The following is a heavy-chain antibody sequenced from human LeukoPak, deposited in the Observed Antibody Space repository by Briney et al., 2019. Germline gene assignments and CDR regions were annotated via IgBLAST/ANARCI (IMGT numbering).Heavy chain of an antibody. J-gene: IGHJ4*02. Sequence: GASVKVSCKASGYTFTGYYMHWVRHAPGQGLEWMGWINPNTGETNSAQKFQGRVTMTRDTTINTAYMELTRLTSDDTAVYYCASYPRYSSTPPFDYWGQGTLVTVSS. D-gene: IGHD2-2*01. CDR1: GYTFTGYY. CDR3: ASYPRYSSTPPFDY. CDR2: INPNTGET. V-gene: IGHV1-2*02.